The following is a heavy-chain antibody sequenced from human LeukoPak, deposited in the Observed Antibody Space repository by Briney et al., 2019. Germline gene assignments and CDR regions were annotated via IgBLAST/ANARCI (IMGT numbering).Heavy chain of an antibody. V-gene: IGHV4-39*01. CDR3: ARLKGVPAADY. D-gene: IGHD2-2*01. Sequence: SETLSLTCIASGGSISSGSYYWGWIRQPPGKGLGWIGNIYYSGTTYYDPSLKSRVTISVDTSRNQFALKLTSVTAADTAMYYCARLKGVPAADYWGQGTLVTVSS. J-gene: IGHJ4*02. CDR1: GGSISSGSYY. CDR2: IYYSGTT.